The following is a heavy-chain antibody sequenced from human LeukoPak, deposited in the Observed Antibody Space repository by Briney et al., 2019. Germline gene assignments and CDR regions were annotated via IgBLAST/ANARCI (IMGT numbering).Heavy chain of an antibody. CDR1: GYTFINYW. V-gene: IGHV5-51*01. Sequence: GESLKISCKWSGYTFINYWIAWVRQMSGKGLEWMGTIYPGDSDTRYSSSFQGQVTISADKSISTAYLQWSSLKASDTAMYYCARRFGRTTDYWGQGTLVTVSS. CDR2: IYPGDSDT. CDR3: ARRFGRTTDY. J-gene: IGHJ4*02. D-gene: IGHD1-1*01.